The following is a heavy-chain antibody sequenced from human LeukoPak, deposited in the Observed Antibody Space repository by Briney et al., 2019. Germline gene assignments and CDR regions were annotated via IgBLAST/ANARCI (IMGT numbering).Heavy chain of an antibody. CDR1: GGSISSGGYS. J-gene: IGHJ3*02. D-gene: IGHD3-22*01. CDR3: ARVGIGDYYDSSGYYDAFDI. CDR2: IYHSGST. V-gene: IGHV4-30-2*01. Sequence: SQTLSLTCAVSGGSISSGGYSWSWIRQPPGKGLEWIGYIYHSGSTNYNPSLKSRVTISVDKSKNQFSLKLSSVTAADTAVYYCARVGIGDYYDSSGYYDAFDIWGQGTMVTVSS.